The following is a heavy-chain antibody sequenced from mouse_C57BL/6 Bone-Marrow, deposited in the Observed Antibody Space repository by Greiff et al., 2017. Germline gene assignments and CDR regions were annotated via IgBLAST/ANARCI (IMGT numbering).Heavy chain of an antibody. V-gene: IGHV5-6*01. J-gene: IGHJ2*01. Sequence: EVKLQESGGDLVKPGGSLKLSCAASGFTFSSYGMSWVRQTPDKRLEWVATISSSGSYTYYTDSVKGRFTISRDNAKITLYLQMCSLNSEDTAMYYCSSQGSYDGYFGYWGQGTTLTVSS. CDR3: SSQGSYDGYFGY. CDR2: ISSSGSYT. D-gene: IGHD2-3*01. CDR1: GFTFSSYG.